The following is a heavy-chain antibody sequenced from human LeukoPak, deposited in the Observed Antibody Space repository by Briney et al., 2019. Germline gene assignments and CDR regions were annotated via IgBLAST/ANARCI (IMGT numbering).Heavy chain of an antibody. J-gene: IGHJ3*02. V-gene: IGHV3-23*01. CDR3: AKAGDNSGNYGAFDI. CDR1: GFTFSSYG. Sequence: GGSLRLSCAASGFTFSSYGMSWVRQAPGKGLEWVSAISGSGGSTYYADSVKGRFTISRDNSNNTLYMQMNSLRAEDTAVYYCAKAGDNSGNYGAFDIWGQGAMVTVSS. D-gene: IGHD3-22*01. CDR2: ISGSGGST.